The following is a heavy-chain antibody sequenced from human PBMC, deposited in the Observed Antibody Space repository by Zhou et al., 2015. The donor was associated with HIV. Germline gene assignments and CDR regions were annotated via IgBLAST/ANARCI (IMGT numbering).Heavy chain of an antibody. CDR3: VRGPFKPSYDATTWYTEYFHL. CDR2: IIPSFGEP. CDR1: GGTSERDA. V-gene: IGHV1-69*01. D-gene: IGHD5-12*01. Sequence: QVRLVQSGAEVKKPGSSVKVSCKASGGTSERDALSWVRQGPWTRALSGWEGIIPSFGEPNRAQRFQGRITITADRYTGTSYMELTRLRSADTAVYYCVRGPFKPSYDATTWYTEYFHLWGQGSLVSVSS. J-gene: IGHJ1*01.